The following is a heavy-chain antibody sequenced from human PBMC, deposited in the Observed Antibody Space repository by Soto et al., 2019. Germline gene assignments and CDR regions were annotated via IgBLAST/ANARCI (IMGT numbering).Heavy chain of an antibody. Sequence: PGESLKISCQASGYTFSAFWITWVRQMPGKGLEWMATIDPRDSYSNYSLSFQGHVTISADKSIGSAYLHWSTLEASDTAIYYCATLSTGFCTKTTSQHYFGRGGWGQGTTVTVSS. V-gene: IGHV5-10-1*01. D-gene: IGHD2-8*01. CDR1: GYTFSAFW. CDR2: IDPRDSYS. CDR3: ATLSTGFCTKTTSQHYFGRGG. J-gene: IGHJ6*02.